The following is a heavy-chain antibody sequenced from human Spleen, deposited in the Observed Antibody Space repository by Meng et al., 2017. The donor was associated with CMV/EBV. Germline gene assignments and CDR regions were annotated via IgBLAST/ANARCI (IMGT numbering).Heavy chain of an antibody. V-gene: IGHV3-23*01. J-gene: IGHJ4*02. CDR3: AKAFSASWYREYYDD. Sequence: GESLKISCAASGFTFSHYAMTWVRQAPGEGLEWVSTISNSGGTTYYADSVKGRFTVSRDNSKNTLYLQMNSLRAEDTAVYYCAKAFSASWYREYYDDWGQGTLVTVSS. D-gene: IGHD6-13*01. CDR2: ISNSGGTT. CDR1: GFTFSHYA.